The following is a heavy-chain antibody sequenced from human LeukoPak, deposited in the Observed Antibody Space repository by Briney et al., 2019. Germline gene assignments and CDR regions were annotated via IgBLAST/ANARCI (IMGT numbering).Heavy chain of an antibody. Sequence: GGSLRLSCAASGFTFSSYAMHWVRQAPGKGLEWVAVISYDGSNKYYADSVKGRFTISRDNSKNTLYLQMNSLRAEDTAVYYCARASKDAYCSGGSCYHFDYWGQGTLVTVSS. V-gene: IGHV3-30*04. CDR3: ARASKDAYCSGGSCYHFDY. CDR2: ISYDGSNK. J-gene: IGHJ4*02. CDR1: GFTFSSYA. D-gene: IGHD2-15*01.